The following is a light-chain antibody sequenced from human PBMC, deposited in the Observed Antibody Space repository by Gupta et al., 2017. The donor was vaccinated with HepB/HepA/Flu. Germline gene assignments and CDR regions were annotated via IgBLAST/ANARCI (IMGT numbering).Light chain of an antibody. CDR3: YYRDNSANHRDLV. CDR2: GKN. CDR1: SLRSYY. Sequence: SSELTQDPAVSVALGQTVRITCQGDSLRSYYASWYQQKPGQAPVLVIYGKNNRPSGITDRSAGSSSENTASATITGAQAEEEADDYCYYRDNSANHRDLVFGGGTKLTVL. V-gene: IGLV3-19*01. J-gene: IGLJ2*01.